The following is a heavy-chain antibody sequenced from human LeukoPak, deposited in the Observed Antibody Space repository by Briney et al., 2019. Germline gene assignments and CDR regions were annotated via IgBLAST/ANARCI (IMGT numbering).Heavy chain of an antibody. J-gene: IGHJ3*02. CDR2: MNPNSGNT. D-gene: IGHD2-21*01. V-gene: IGHV1-8*01. CDR1: GYTFTSYD. Sequence: ASVKVSCKASGYTFTSYDVNWVRQATGQGPEWMGWMNPNSGNTGYAQKFQGRVTMTRNTSISTAYMELSSLRSEDTAVYYCARASKYSDAFDIWGQGTMVTVSS. CDR3: ARASKYSDAFDI.